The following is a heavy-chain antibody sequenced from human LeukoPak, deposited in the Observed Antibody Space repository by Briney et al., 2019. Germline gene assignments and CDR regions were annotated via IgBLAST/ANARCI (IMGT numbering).Heavy chain of an antibody. V-gene: IGHV3-72*01. D-gene: IGHD1-26*01. Sequence: GGSLRLSCAASGFTFSDYNMDWVRQAPGKGLEWVARCRNKANSYTTEYAASVKDRFTISRDDSRNSLYLQMNGLKTEDTTVYYCARRGSGSDPLLDYWGQGTLVTVSS. CDR2: CRNKANSYTT. J-gene: IGHJ4*02. CDR1: GFTFSDYN. CDR3: ARRGSGSDPLLDY.